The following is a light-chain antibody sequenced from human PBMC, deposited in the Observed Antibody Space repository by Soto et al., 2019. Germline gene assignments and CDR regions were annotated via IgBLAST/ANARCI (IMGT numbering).Light chain of an antibody. V-gene: IGKV3-15*01. Sequence: EIVMTQSPATLSVSPGETATLSCRASQSVSSNLAWYQHIPGQAPRLLIYRASTRATGIPARFSGSGSGTAFTLTISNLQSEDFAVYYCQQYNNWPPELTFGGGTKVEI. J-gene: IGKJ4*01. CDR3: QQYNNWPPELT. CDR1: QSVSSN. CDR2: RAS.